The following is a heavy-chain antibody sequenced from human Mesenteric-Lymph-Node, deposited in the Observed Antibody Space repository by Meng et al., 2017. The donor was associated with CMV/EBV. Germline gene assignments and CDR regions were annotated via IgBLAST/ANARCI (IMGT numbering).Heavy chain of an antibody. J-gene: IGHJ4*02. V-gene: IGHV3-21*01. CDR3: AIGAGSRSGGFRWDIVGVPAAMKTAVVNY. CDR2: ISSSSSYI. CDR1: GFAFSSYA. D-gene: IGHD2-2*01. Sequence: GESLKISCAASGFAFSSYALHWVRRAPGKGLEWVSSISSSSSYIYYADSVKGRFTISRDNAKNSLYLQMNSLRAEDTAVYYCAIGAGSRSGGFRWDIVGVPAAMKTAVVNYWGQGTLVTVSS.